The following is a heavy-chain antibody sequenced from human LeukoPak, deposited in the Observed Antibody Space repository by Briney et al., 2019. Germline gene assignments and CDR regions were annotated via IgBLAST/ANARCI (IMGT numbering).Heavy chain of an antibody. D-gene: IGHD3-10*01. CDR1: GFTFSSYA. CDR2: ISGSGGST. V-gene: IGHV3-23*01. CDR3: AKGRDYYGSGSYYPDY. J-gene: IGHJ4*02. Sequence: PGGSLRLSCAASGFTFSSYAMSWVRQAPGKGLEWVSGISGSGGSTYYADSVKGRFTISRDNSKNTLYLQMNSLRAEDTAVYYCAKGRDYYGSGSYYPDYWDQGTLVTVS.